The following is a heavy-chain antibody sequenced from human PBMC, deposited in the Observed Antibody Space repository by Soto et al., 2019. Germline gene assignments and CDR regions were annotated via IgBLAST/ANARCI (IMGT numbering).Heavy chain of an antibody. CDR3: ATGRHYYDSSGYFC. Sequence: ASVKVSCKVSGYTLTELSMHWVRQAPGKGLEWMGGFDPEDGETIYAQKFQGRVTMTEDTSTDTAYMELSSLRSEDTAVYYCATGRHYYDSSGYFCWGQGTLVTVSS. CDR1: GYTLTELS. D-gene: IGHD3-22*01. J-gene: IGHJ4*02. V-gene: IGHV1-24*01. CDR2: FDPEDGET.